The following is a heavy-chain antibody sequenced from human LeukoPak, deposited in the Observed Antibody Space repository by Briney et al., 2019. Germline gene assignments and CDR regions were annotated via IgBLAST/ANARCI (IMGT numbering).Heavy chain of an antibody. V-gene: IGHV3-30*18. J-gene: IGHJ3*02. CDR1: GFTFGSYG. D-gene: IGHD1-26*01. CDR3: AKEWGAGSDAFDI. CDR2: ISYDGSDT. Sequence: GRCLRLACAPAGFTFGSYGTGSVRHAPGGGLEWVAVISYDGSDTNYADSVNGQFTISRDKSKNTLYLQMNSLRAEDTAVYYCAKEWGAGSDAFDIWGQATMVTVSS.